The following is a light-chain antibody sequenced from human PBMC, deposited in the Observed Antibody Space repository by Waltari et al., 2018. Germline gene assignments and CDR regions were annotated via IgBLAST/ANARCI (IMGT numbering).Light chain of an antibody. CDR1: SSNIGSNT. Sequence: QSVLTQPPSASGTPGQRVTISCSGSSSNIGSNTVNWYQQLPGTAPKLLIYSNKQRPSGGPDRFPGSKSGTSASLAISGLQSEDEADYYCAAWDDSLNGVVFGGGTKLTVL. CDR2: SNK. V-gene: IGLV1-44*01. CDR3: AAWDDSLNGVV. J-gene: IGLJ2*01.